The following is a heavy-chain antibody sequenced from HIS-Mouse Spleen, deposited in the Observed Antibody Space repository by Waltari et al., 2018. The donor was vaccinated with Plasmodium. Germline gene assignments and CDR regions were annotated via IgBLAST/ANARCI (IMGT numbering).Heavy chain of an antibody. J-gene: IGHJ1*01. CDR3: ARVLGYKAAAGTFVEYFQH. V-gene: IGHV1-2*02. Sequence: QVQLVQSGAEVKKPGASVKVPCKASGYTFTGYYMHWVRPPPGQGLEWMGWINPNSGGTNYAQKFQGRVTMTRDTSISTAYMELSRLRSDDTAVYYCARVLGYKAAAGTFVEYFQHWGQGTLVTVSS. CDR2: INPNSGGT. D-gene: IGHD6-13*01. CDR1: GYTFTGYY.